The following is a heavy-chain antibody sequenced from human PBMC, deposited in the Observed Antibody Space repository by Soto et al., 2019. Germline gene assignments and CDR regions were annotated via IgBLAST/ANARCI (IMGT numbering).Heavy chain of an antibody. Sequence: PSETLSLTCAVSGGSISSGGYSWSWIRQPPGKGLEWIGYIYHSGSTYYNPSLKSRVTISVDRSKNQFSLKLSSVTAADTAVYYCARDTYGDYEITSFDYWGQGTLVTVSS. V-gene: IGHV4-30-2*01. J-gene: IGHJ4*02. CDR3: ARDTYGDYEITSFDY. CDR1: GGSISSGGYS. D-gene: IGHD4-17*01. CDR2: IYHSGST.